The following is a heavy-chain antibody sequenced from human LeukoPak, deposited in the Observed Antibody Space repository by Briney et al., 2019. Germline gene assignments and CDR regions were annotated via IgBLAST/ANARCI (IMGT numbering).Heavy chain of an antibody. Sequence: GGSLRLSCAASGLTVSSNYMSWVRQAPGKGLEWVSGIYSGGSTYYADSVKGRFTISRDNSKNTLYLQMNSLRAEDTAVYYCAKSPLKGYDSSGYYYWGQGTLVTVSS. J-gene: IGHJ4*02. CDR3: AKSPLKGYDSSGYYY. CDR2: IYSGGST. D-gene: IGHD3-22*01. V-gene: IGHV3-53*01. CDR1: GLTVSSNY.